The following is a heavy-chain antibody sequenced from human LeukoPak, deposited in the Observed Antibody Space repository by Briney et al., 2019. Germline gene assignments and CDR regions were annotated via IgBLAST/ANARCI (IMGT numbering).Heavy chain of an antibody. CDR1: GFTFDDYA. Sequence: GGSLRLSCAASGFTFDDYAMHWVRQAPGKGLEWVSGISWNSGSIGYADSVKGRFTISRDNAKNSLYLQMNSLRAEDTALYYCAKATNQWLVQPFDYWGQGTLVTVSS. CDR2: ISWNSGSI. J-gene: IGHJ4*02. D-gene: IGHD6-19*01. CDR3: AKATNQWLVQPFDY. V-gene: IGHV3-9*01.